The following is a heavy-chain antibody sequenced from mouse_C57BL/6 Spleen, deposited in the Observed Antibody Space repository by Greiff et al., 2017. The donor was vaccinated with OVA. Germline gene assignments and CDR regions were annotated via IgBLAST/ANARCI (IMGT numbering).Heavy chain of an antibody. CDR3: ARSLTYYYGSSD. V-gene: IGHV1-69*01. Sequence: QVQLQQPGAELLLPGASVKLSCKASGYTFPSSWLHWVKQRPGQGLAWTGEIDPSDSYTNYNQKFKGKSTLTVDKSSSTAYMQLSSLTSEDSAVYYCARSLTYYYGSSDWGQGTLVTVSA. J-gene: IGHJ3*01. CDR1: GYTFPSSW. D-gene: IGHD1-1*01. CDR2: IDPSDSYT.